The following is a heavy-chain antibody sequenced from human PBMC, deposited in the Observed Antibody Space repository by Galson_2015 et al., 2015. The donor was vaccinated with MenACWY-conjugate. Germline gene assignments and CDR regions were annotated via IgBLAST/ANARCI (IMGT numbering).Heavy chain of an antibody. J-gene: IGHJ5*02. CDR2: IHYSGSS. Sequence: SETLSLTCTVSGGSISSYYWSWIRRPPGKGLEWIGSIHYSGSSYYNPSLKSRVTMSVDTSKNQFSLILNSVSAADTAVYYCARLPRGINLILEGSWGQGILVTVSS. V-gene: IGHV4-39*01. D-gene: IGHD3-16*01. CDR1: GGSISSYY. CDR3: ARLPRGINLILEGS.